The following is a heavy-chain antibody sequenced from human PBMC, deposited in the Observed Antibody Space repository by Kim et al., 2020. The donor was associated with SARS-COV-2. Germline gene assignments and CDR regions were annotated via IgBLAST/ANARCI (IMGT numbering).Heavy chain of an antibody. J-gene: IGHJ4*02. CDR1: GFTFSNFL. V-gene: IGHV3-23*01. Sequence: GGSLRLSCAASGFTFSNFLMGWARQTPGKGLEWVSGISTGSDSTYYADSVKGRFTISRDNSRNTLSLQMNSLRAEDTGIYYCVDYIWMTYRYLENWGQRTLVTVSP. D-gene: IGHD3-16*02. CDR2: ISTGSDST. CDR3: VDYIWMTYRYLEN.